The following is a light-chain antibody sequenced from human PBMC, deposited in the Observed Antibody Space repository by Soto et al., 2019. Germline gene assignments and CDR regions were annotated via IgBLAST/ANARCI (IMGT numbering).Light chain of an antibody. CDR2: DNN. CDR1: SSNIGNNY. J-gene: IGLJ2*01. V-gene: IGLV1-51*01. CDR3: GTWDSRLSAVV. Sequence: QSVLTQPPSVSAAPGQKVTISCSGSSSNIGNNYVSWYQQLPGTAPKLLIYDNNKRPSGIPDRFSGSKSGTSATLGITGLQTGDEADYYCGTWDSRLSAVVFGGGTKLTGL.